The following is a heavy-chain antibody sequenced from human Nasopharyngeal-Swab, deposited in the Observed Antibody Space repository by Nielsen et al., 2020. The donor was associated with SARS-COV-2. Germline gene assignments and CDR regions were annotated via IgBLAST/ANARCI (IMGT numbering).Heavy chain of an antibody. J-gene: IGHJ4*02. D-gene: IGHD1-26*01. Sequence: GESLKISCAASGFTFISYGMHWVRQAPGKGMEWVAVISYDGYNKYYADSVKGRFTISCDNSKNTLYLQMNSLRAEDTAVYYCAKPPSGSYFSDFDYWGQGTLVTVSS. CDR1: GFTFISYG. V-gene: IGHV3-30*18. CDR3: AKPPSGSYFSDFDY. CDR2: ISYDGYNK.